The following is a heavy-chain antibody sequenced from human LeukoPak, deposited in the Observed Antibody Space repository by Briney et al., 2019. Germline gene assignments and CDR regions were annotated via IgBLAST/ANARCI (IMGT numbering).Heavy chain of an antibody. V-gene: IGHV1-69*13. CDR2: IIPIFGTA. J-gene: IGHJ3*02. CDR1: GYTFTSYD. CDR3: ARDLRWDELELRRSGAFDI. D-gene: IGHD1-7*01. Sequence: SVKVSCKASGYTFTSYDISWVRQAPGQGLEWMGGIIPIFGTANYAQKFQGRVAITADESTSTAYMELSSLRSEDTAVYYCARDLRWDELELRRSGAFDIWGQGTMVTVSS.